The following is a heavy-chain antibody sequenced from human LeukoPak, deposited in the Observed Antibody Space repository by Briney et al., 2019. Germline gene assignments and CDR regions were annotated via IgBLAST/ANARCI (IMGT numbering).Heavy chain of an antibody. V-gene: IGHV1-2*06. CDR3: ARDGSPFYDSSGYYYEVY. CDR1: GYTFTGYY. J-gene: IGHJ4*02. Sequence: GASVKVSFKASGYTFTGYYLHWVRQTPGQGLEWMGRINPNSGGTNYAQKFQCRVTMTRDTSISTAYMELSRLRSDDTAMYYCARDGSPFYDSSGYYYEVYWGQGTLVTVSS. CDR2: INPNSGGT. D-gene: IGHD3-22*01.